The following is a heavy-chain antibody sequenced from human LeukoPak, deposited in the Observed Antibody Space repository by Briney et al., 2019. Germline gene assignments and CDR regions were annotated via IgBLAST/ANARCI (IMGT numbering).Heavy chain of an antibody. D-gene: IGHD3-10*01. V-gene: IGHV1-3*03. CDR1: GYTFTSYT. CDR2: INSGNGHT. J-gene: IGHJ5*02. CDR3: TRGARFRSYGSGTYYTSLPSDP. Sequence: ASVKVSCKASGYTFTSYTIHWVRQAPGQRLEWMGWINSGNGHTKYSQDFQGRVTITRDTSATTAYMELSSLRSEDMAVYYCTRGARFRSYGSGTYYTSLPSDPWGQGTLVTVSS.